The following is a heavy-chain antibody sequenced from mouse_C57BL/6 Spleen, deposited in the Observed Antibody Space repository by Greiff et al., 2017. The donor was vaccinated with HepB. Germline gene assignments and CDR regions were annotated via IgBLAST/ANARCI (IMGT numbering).Heavy chain of an antibody. V-gene: IGHV5-9-1*02. Sequence: EVKLMESGEGLVKPGGSLKLSCAASGFTFSSYAMSWVRQTPEKRLEWVAYISSGGDYIYYADTVKGRFTISRDNARNTLYLQMSSLKSEDTAMYYCKGTNWDWYFDVWGTGTTVTVSS. D-gene: IGHD4-1*01. CDR1: GFTFSSYA. J-gene: IGHJ1*03. CDR2: ISSGGDYI. CDR3: KGTNWDWYFDV.